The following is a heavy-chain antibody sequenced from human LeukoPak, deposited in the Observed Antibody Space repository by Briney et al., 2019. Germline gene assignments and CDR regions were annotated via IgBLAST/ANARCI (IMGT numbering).Heavy chain of an antibody. D-gene: IGHD3-22*01. Sequence: SETLSLTCTVSGYSISSGYYWGWIRQPAGKGLEWIGRIYTSGSTNYNPSLKTRVSMSVDTSKNQFSLKLNSVTAADTAVYYCARGSYYYDSRGNRDAFDIWGQGTMVTVSS. CDR3: ARGSYYYDSRGNRDAFDI. CDR2: IYTSGST. V-gene: IGHV4-4*07. CDR1: GYSISSGYY. J-gene: IGHJ3*02.